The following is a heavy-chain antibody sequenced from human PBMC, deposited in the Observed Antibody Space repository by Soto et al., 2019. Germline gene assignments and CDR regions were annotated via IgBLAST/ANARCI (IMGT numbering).Heavy chain of an antibody. CDR2: INAGNGNT. CDR1: GYTFTSYA. V-gene: IGHV1-3*01. Sequence: ASVKVSCKASGYTFTSYAMHWVRQAPGQRLEWMGWINAGNGNTKYSQKFQGRVTITRDTSASTAYMELSSLRSEDTAVYYCARDPHSYSSGWYYRYFQHWGQGTLVTVSS. CDR3: ARDPHSYSSGWYYRYFQH. D-gene: IGHD6-19*01. J-gene: IGHJ1*01.